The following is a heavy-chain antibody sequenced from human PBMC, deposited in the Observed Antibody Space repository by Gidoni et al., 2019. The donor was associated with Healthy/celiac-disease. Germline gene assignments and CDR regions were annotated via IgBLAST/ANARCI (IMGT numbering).Heavy chain of an antibody. Sequence: QVQLVQSGAEVKKPGSSVKVSCKVSGDTLSKFSMRWVRQAPGKGLEWMGGFNPNDGETNYAQKFQGRVTMTADKSTDTAYMELSSLRSEDTAVYYCARGRNAAGSFDYWGQGTLVTVSS. CDR3: ARGRNAAGSFDY. V-gene: IGHV1-24*01. D-gene: IGHD3-16*01. CDR1: GDTLSKFS. CDR2: FNPNDGET. J-gene: IGHJ4*02.